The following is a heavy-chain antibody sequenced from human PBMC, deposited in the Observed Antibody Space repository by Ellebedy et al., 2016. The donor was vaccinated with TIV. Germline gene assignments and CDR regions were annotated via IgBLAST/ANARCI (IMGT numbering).Heavy chain of an antibody. V-gene: IGHV2-70*11. J-gene: IGHJ6*02. CDR3: ARIRSNRGGSSWGMDV. CDR1: GFSLSTTGLC. CDR2: IDWDGDK. D-gene: IGHD6-13*01. Sequence: SGPTLVKPTQTLTLTCTFSGFSLSTTGLCVSWIRQPPVKALEWLERIDWDGDKKYNISLRTRLTLSKDTSKKQVVLTMTNIDPVDTGTYYCARIRSNRGGSSWGMDVWGQGTTVTVSS.